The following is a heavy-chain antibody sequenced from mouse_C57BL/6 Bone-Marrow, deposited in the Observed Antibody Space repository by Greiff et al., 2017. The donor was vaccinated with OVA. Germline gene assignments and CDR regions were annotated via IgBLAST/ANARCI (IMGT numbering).Heavy chain of an antibody. J-gene: IGHJ1*03. Sequence: QVQLQQSGPGLVQPSQSLSITCTVSGFSLTSYGVHWVRQSPGKGLEWLGVIWRGGSTDYNAAFMSRLSITKDNSKSQVFFKMNSLQADDTAIYYCAKNGDYFHWYFDVWGTGTTVTVSS. V-gene: IGHV2-5*01. CDR3: AKNGDYFHWYFDV. CDR1: GFSLTSYG. D-gene: IGHD1-1*01. CDR2: IWRGGST.